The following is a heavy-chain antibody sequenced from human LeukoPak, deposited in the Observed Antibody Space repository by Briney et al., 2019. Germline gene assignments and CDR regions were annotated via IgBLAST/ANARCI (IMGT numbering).Heavy chain of an antibody. V-gene: IGHV1-8*01. Sequence: ASVKVSCKASGYTFTSYDINWVRQATGQGLEWMGWMNPNSGNTGYAQKFQGRVTMTMNTSISTAYMELSSLRYEDTAVYYCARVEYSSGWLCDWGQGTLVTVSS. CDR1: GYTFTSYD. J-gene: IGHJ4*02. D-gene: IGHD6-19*01. CDR2: MNPNSGNT. CDR3: ARVEYSSGWLCD.